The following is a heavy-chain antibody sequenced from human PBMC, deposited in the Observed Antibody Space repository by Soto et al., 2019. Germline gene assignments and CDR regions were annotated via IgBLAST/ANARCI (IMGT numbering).Heavy chain of an antibody. Sequence: QVQLVQSGAEVKQPGASVKVSCKASGYIFSNYGISWVRQAPGQGLEWMGWISAYNGNTNYAQKLQGRVAMTTDTSTTTAYMELRSLRSDDTAVYYCARDYGSGNYRFDPWGQGTLVTVSS. CDR3: ARDYGSGNYRFDP. J-gene: IGHJ5*02. CDR1: GYIFSNYG. D-gene: IGHD3-10*01. CDR2: ISAYNGNT. V-gene: IGHV1-18*01.